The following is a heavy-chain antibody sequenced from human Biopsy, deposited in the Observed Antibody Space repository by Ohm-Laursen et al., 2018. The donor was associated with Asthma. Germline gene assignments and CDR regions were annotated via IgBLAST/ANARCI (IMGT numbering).Heavy chain of an antibody. D-gene: IGHD3-10*01. J-gene: IGHJ6*02. CDR2: ISVYNGNT. V-gene: IGHV1-18*01. Sequence: SVKVSCNTSGYTFNSAGITWVRQAPGQGLEWMGWISVYNGNTKVAQKLQDRVTMITDTSTSTAYMELRSLRSDDTAVYFCARAVDYSHYYGIDDWGQGTTVTVS. CDR3: ARAVDYSHYYGIDD. CDR1: GYTFNSAG.